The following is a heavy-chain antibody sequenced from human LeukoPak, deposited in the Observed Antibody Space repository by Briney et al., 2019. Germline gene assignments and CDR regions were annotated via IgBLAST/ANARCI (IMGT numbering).Heavy chain of an antibody. V-gene: IGHV3-30-3*01. D-gene: IGHD2-15*01. Sequence: PGGSLRLSCAASGFTFSSYAMHWVRQAPGKGLEWVAVISYDGSNKYYADSVKGRFTISRGNSKNTLYLQMNSLRAEDTAVYYCARGAEDIVVVVAATPDDYWGQGTLVTVSS. J-gene: IGHJ4*02. CDR3: ARGAEDIVVVVAATPDDY. CDR2: ISYDGSNK. CDR1: GFTFSSYA.